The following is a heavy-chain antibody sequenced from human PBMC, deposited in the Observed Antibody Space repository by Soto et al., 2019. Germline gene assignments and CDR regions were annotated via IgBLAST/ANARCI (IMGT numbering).Heavy chain of an antibody. V-gene: IGHV1-46*01. CDR1: GYTFTIYY. J-gene: IGHJ3*02. CDR3: ARDLPPSIAAAGTGAFDI. D-gene: IGHD6-13*01. CDR2: INPSGGST. Sequence: GASVKVSCKASGYTFTIYYMHCVLQSPLQWLEWMGIINPSGGSTSYAQKFQGRVTMTRDTSTSTVYMELSSLRSEDTAVYYCARDLPPSIAAAGTGAFDIWGQGTMVTVSS.